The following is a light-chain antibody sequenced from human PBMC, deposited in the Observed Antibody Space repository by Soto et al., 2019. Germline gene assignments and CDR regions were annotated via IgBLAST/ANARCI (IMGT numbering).Light chain of an antibody. V-gene: IGLV3-21*04. CDR1: NIGSKS. J-gene: IGLJ3*02. CDR2: YHS. Sequence: SYELTQPPSVSVAPGKTARITCGGNNIGSKSVHWYQQKPGQAPVLVIYYHSDRPSGIPERFSGSNSGNTATLTISRVEAGDEADYYCQVWDSSSDHRVFGGGTKLTVL. CDR3: QVWDSSSDHRV.